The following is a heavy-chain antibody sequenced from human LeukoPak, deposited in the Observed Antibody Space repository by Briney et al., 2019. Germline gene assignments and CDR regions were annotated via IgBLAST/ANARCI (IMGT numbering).Heavy chain of an antibody. CDR1: GFTFSNYR. CDR3: ARRGYHDSSGYDY. J-gene: IGHJ4*02. Sequence: GGSLRLSCAASGFTFSNYRMNWVRQARGKGLEWVSSISGSSSDIYYADSVKGRFTISRDNAKNSVFLQMNNLRAEDTAIYYCARRGYHDSSGYDYWGQGTLVTVSS. V-gene: IGHV3-21*06. D-gene: IGHD3-22*01. CDR2: ISGSSSDI.